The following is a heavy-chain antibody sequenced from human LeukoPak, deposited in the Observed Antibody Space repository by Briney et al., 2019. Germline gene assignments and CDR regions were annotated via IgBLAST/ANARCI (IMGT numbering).Heavy chain of an antibody. Sequence: GGSPRLSCAASGFTFSSYAMSWVRQAPGKGLEWVSAISGSGGSTYYADSVKGRFTISRDNSKNTLYLQMNSLRAEDTAVYYCAKAPRAYDSSGYYPFDYWGQGTLVTVSS. CDR1: GFTFSSYA. V-gene: IGHV3-23*01. CDR3: AKAPRAYDSSGYYPFDY. J-gene: IGHJ4*02. D-gene: IGHD3-22*01. CDR2: ISGSGGST.